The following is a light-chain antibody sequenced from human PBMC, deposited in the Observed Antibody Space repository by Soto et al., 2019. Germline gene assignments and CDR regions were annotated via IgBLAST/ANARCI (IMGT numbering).Light chain of an antibody. CDR2: GTS. CDR3: QHYGDSVFT. Sequence: EIGLTQSPGTLSLSPGERPTLSCRASRSVGTYQLAWYQQKPGQAPRVLISGTSTRANGIPDRFSGSGSGTDFTLTISRLEPEDFAVYYCQHYGDSVFTFGPGTRGDFK. V-gene: IGKV3-20*01. CDR1: RSVGTYQ. J-gene: IGKJ3*01.